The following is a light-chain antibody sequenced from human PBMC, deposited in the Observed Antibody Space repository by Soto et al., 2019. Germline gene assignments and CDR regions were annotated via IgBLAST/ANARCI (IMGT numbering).Light chain of an antibody. CDR3: SSYTNRNTMV. CDR2: DVT. V-gene: IGLV2-14*03. CDR1: SSDIGGYNY. J-gene: IGLJ3*02. Sequence: QSALTQPASVSGSPGQSITIFCTGTSSDIGGYNYVSRYQQRPGKPPKLMIYDVTNRPSGVSNRFSGSKSGSTASLTISGLQAEDEGDYYCSSYTNRNTMVFGGGTKLTVL.